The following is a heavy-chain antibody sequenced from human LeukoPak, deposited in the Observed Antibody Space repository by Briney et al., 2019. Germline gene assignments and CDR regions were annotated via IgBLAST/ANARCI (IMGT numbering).Heavy chain of an antibody. CDR3: ARGGSSWYFNWFDP. J-gene: IGHJ5*02. Sequence: SETLSLTCAVYGGSFSGYYWSWIRQPAGKGLEWIGRIYTSGSTNYNPSLKSRVTMSVDTSKNQFSLKLSSVTAADTAVYYCARGGSSWYFNWFDPWGQGTLVTVSS. D-gene: IGHD6-13*01. CDR2: IYTSGST. CDR1: GGSFSGYY. V-gene: IGHV4-59*10.